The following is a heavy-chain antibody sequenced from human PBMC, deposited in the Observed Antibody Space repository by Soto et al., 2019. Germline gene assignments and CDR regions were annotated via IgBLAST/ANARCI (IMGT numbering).Heavy chain of an antibody. D-gene: IGHD3-3*01. CDR1: GFAFNNYG. CDR2: ISPDGSKT. CDR3: TKGPHRTIFEVVNIPIDC. Sequence: QVELVESGGGVVQPGRSLRLSCAASGFAFNNYGMHWVRQAPGKGLEWVAIISPDGSKTYYADSVRGRFTISRDNSKDTLYVQINNLRAEDTAVYYCTKGPHRTIFEVVNIPIDCWGQGTLVTVSS. J-gene: IGHJ4*02. V-gene: IGHV3-30*18.